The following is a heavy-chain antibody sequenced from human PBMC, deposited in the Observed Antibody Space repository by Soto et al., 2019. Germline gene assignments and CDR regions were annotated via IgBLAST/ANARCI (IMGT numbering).Heavy chain of an antibody. CDR2: IYPGDSDT. J-gene: IGHJ6*02. V-gene: IGHV5-51*01. CDR3: ARQPGDDSSGYTFYYYGMDV. CDR1: GYSFTSYW. Sequence: GESLKISCKGSGYSFTSYWIGWVRQMPGKGLEWMGIIYPGDSDTRYSPSFQGQVTISADKSISTAYLQWSSLKASDTAMYYCARQPGDDSSGYTFYYYGMDVWGQGTTVTVSS. D-gene: IGHD3-22*01.